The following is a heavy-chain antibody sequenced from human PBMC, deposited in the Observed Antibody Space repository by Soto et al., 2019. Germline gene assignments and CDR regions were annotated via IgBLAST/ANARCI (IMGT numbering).Heavy chain of an antibody. V-gene: IGHV3-21*01. CDR3: ARESVVYSSSSRPFDY. Sequence: GGSLRLSCAASGFTFSSYSMNWVRQAPGKGLEWVSSISRSSTYIYYADAVKGRFTISRDNAKNSLYLQMNSLRAEDTALYYCARESVVYSSSSRPFDYWGQGTLVTVSS. D-gene: IGHD6-6*01. CDR1: GFTFSSYS. J-gene: IGHJ4*02. CDR2: ISRSSTYI.